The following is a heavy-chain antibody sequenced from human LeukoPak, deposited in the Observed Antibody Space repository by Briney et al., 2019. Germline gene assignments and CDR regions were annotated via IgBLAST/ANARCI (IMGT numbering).Heavy chain of an antibody. CDR2: IFSSWST. Sequence: SETLSFTCTVSGGSISNYYWSWIRQPPGKRLEWLGYIFSSWSTKYNPSLKSHVTISLDTSKNQFSLKLSSVTAADTAVYYCARGPAFDYWGQGALVTVSS. J-gene: IGHJ4*02. V-gene: IGHV4-59*01. CDR3: ARGPAFDY. CDR1: GGSISNYY.